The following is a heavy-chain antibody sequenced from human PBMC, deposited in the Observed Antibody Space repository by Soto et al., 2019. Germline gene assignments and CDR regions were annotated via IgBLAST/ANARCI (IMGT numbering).Heavy chain of an antibody. Sequence: GGSLRLSCAASGFTFSDYYMSWIRQAPGKGLEWVSYISSSGSTIYYADSVKGRFTISRDNAKNSLYLQMNSLRAEDTAVYYCASNYYDSSGYPQDVWGQGTTVTVSS. CDR3: ASNYYDSSGYPQDV. CDR1: GFTFSDYY. V-gene: IGHV3-11*01. CDR2: ISSSGSTI. D-gene: IGHD3-22*01. J-gene: IGHJ6*02.